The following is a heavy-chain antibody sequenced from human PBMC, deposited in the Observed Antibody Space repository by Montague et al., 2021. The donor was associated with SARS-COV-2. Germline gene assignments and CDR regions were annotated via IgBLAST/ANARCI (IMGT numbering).Heavy chain of an antibody. D-gene: IGHD3-3*01. CDR3: ARGQVTIFGVLIMLPAAGALDI. Sequence: SETLSLTCTVSGGSVSSGNYYWSWIRQPPGKGLEWIGNIYYSVSTNYNPSLKSRVTISVDTSKNQFSLKMNSVSAADTAVYYCARGQVTIFGVLIMLPAAGALDIWGRGTMVSVSS. CDR1: GGSVSSGNYY. J-gene: IGHJ3*02. V-gene: IGHV4-61*01. CDR2: IYYSVST.